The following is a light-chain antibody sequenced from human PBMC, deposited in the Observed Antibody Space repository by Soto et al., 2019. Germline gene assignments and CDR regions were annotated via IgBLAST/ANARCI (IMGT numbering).Light chain of an antibody. CDR3: NSYTTLSNRV. J-gene: IGLJ1*01. Sequence: LAQPASVSGSPGQSITISCTGTSTDIGAYNYVSWYQQHPGKAPKLLIYEVTNRPSGVSNRFSGSKSGNTASLTISGLQAEDEANYYCNSYTTLSNRVFGTGTKVTVL. CDR2: EVT. V-gene: IGLV2-14*01. CDR1: STDIGAYNY.